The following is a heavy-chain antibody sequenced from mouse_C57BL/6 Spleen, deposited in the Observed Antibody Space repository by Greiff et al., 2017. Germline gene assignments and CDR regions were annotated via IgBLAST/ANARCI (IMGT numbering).Heavy chain of an antibody. CDR1: GYTFTDYY. J-gene: IGHJ4*01. V-gene: IGHV1-77*01. CDR3: ARKGYSNYYAMDY. D-gene: IGHD2-5*01. CDR2: IGPGSGCT. Sequence: VQLQQSGAELVTPGASVQISCKASGYTFTDYYINWVKQRPGQGLEWIGKIGPGSGCTYYNEQITGKATLTADTSTSTAYMQISSRISEDYAVYICARKGYSNYYAMDYWGQGTSVTVSS.